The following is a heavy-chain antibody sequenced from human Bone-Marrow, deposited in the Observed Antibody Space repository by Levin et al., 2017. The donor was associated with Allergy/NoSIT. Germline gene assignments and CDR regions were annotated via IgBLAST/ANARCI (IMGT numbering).Heavy chain of an antibody. D-gene: IGHD1-14*01. J-gene: IGHJ4*02. CDR2: IYSGGNT. CDR1: GFTVSNNY. Sequence: AGGSLRLSCAASGFTVSNNYMIWVRQAPGKGLDWVSIIYSGGNTYYADSVKGRFTISRDNSKNTLYLQMNSLRAEDTAVYYCARVPGFHWGQGTLVTVSS. CDR3: ARVPGFH. V-gene: IGHV3-53*01.